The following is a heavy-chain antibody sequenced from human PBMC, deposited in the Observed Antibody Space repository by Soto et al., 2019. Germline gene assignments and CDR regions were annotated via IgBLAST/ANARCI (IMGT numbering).Heavy chain of an antibody. CDR3: ARDSGIDYYYMDV. J-gene: IGHJ6*03. CDR2: ISLSSSTI. Sequence: EVQLVESGGGLVQPGGSLRLSCAASGFTFSSYNMNWVRQAPGKGLEWISDISLSSSTIFYADSVKGRFTISRDNAKNSLYLQMNSLRAEDTGVYYCARDSGIDYYYMDVWGKGTTVTVSS. CDR1: GFTFSSYN. V-gene: IGHV3-48*01.